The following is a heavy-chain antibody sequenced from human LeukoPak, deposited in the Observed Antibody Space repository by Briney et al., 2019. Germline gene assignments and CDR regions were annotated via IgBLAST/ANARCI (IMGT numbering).Heavy chain of an antibody. Sequence: ASVKVSCKASGYTFTSYGISWVRQAPGQGLEWMGWISAYNGNTNYAQKLQGRVTMTTDTSTSTAYMELRSLRSDDTAVYYCARDDVLLRQQLVPGDYWGQGTLVTVSS. CDR2: ISAYNGNT. V-gene: IGHV1-18*01. CDR3: ARDDVLLRQQLVPGDY. CDR1: GYTFTSYG. D-gene: IGHD6-13*01. J-gene: IGHJ4*02.